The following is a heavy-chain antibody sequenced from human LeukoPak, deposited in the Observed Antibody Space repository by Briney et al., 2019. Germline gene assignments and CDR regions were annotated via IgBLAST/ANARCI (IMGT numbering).Heavy chain of an antibody. D-gene: IGHD3-10*01. V-gene: IGHV4-59*01. CDR1: DGSFSDYY. Sequence: SETLSLTCTVSDGSFSDYYWTWIRQPPGKGLEWIGYSGSTKYNPSLKSRVTISTDTSKRHFSLTLSSVTAADAAVYYCARTRRHYYGSGKDLTPWPVGLDVWGQGTTVTVS. CDR3: ARTRRHYYGSGKDLTPWPVGLDV. J-gene: IGHJ6*02. CDR2: SGST.